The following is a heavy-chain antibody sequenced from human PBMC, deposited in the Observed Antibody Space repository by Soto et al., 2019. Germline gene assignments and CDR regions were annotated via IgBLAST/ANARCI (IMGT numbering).Heavy chain of an antibody. V-gene: IGHV1-46*01. Sequence: AAVKVSCKASGYTFINNYIHWVRQAPGQRLEWMGIVNPRGGSPSYAQQFQGRVTMTSDTSTDTVYMELSGLRSDDTAIYYCAREFLGWQNALDYWGQGTLVTVSS. CDR1: GYTFINNY. CDR2: VNPRGGSP. CDR3: AREFLGWQNALDY. D-gene: IGHD3-3*01. J-gene: IGHJ4*02.